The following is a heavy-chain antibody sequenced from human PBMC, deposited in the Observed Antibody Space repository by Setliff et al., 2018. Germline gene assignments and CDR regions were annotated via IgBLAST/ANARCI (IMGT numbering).Heavy chain of an antibody. CDR3: ARTCSGSGCYAGLES. V-gene: IGHV3-33*08. Sequence: PGGSLRLSCEASGFTFSHYRMHWVRQAPGKGLEWVAVIWDDGGNKYHADSVKGRFTISRDNSKNTLYLQMNSLRPEDTAVYYCARTCSGSGCYAGLESWGQGTPVTVSS. J-gene: IGHJ4*02. D-gene: IGHD2-15*01. CDR2: IWDDGGNK. CDR1: GFTFSHYR.